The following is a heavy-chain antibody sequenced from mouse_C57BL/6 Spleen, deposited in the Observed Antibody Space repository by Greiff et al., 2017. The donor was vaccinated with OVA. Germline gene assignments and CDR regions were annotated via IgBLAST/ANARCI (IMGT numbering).Heavy chain of an antibody. Sequence: EVKVVESGGDLVKPGGSLKLSCAASGFTFSSYGMSWVRQTPDKRLEWVATISSGGSYTYYPDSVKGRFTISRDNAKNTLYLQMSSLKSEDTAMYYCARRLVDYAMDYWGQGTSVTVSS. CDR1: GFTFSSYG. D-gene: IGHD2-2*01. V-gene: IGHV5-6*02. CDR2: ISSGGSYT. J-gene: IGHJ4*01. CDR3: ARRLVDYAMDY.